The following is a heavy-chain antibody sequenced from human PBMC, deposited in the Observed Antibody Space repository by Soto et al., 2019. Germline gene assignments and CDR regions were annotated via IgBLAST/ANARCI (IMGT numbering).Heavy chain of an antibody. Sequence: SVKVSCKASGGTFSSYAISWVRQAPGQGLEWMGGIIPIFGTANYAQKFQGRVTITADESTSTAYMELSSPRSEDTAVYYCARGIAAAGTRDNWFDPWGQGTLVTVSS. CDR1: GGTFSSYA. D-gene: IGHD6-13*01. CDR3: ARGIAAAGTRDNWFDP. V-gene: IGHV1-69*13. J-gene: IGHJ5*02. CDR2: IIPIFGTA.